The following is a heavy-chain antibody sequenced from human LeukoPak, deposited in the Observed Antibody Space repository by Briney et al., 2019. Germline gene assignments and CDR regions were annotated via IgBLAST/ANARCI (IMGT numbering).Heavy chain of an antibody. CDR1: GFTFGDYA. J-gene: IGHJ6*03. CDR3: TRGTDQLVWGRYYYYMDV. D-gene: IGHD3-16*01. CDR2: IRSKAYGGTT. Sequence: PGGSLRLSCTASGFTFGDYAMSWFRQAPGKGLEWVGFIRSKAYGGTTEYAASVKGRFTISRDDSKSIAYLQMNSLKTEDTAVYYCTRGTDQLVWGRYYYYMDVWGKGTTVTVSS. V-gene: IGHV3-49*03.